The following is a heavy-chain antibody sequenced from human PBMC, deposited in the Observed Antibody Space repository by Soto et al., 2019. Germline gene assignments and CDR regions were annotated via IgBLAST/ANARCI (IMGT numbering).Heavy chain of an antibody. CDR2: ISYDGSNK. V-gene: IGHV3-30*18. CDR1: GFTFSTYG. CDR3: AKGSSWSPYYYGMDV. D-gene: IGHD6-13*01. Sequence: QVQLVESGGGVVQTGRSLRLSCAASGFTFSTYGMQWVRHAPGRGLEWVALISYDGSNKYYADSVKGRFTNSRDNSKNTLYLQMNSLRAEDTAVYYCAKGSSWSPYYYGMDVWGQGRTVTVSS. J-gene: IGHJ6*02.